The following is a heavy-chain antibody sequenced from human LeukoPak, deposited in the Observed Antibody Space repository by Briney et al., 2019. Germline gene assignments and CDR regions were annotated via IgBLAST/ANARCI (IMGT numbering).Heavy chain of an antibody. V-gene: IGHV3-21*01. J-gene: IGHJ4*02. CDR1: GFTFSSYS. CDR2: ISSSSSYI. Sequence: PGGSLRLSCAASGFTFSSYSMNWVRQAPGKGLEWVSSISSSSSYIYYADSVKGRFTISRDNAKNSLCLQMNSLRAEDTAVYYCAGDNENSGRYTYYYGSGSSSLDYWGQGTLVTVSS. D-gene: IGHD3-10*01. CDR3: AGDNENSGRYTYYYGSGSSSLDY.